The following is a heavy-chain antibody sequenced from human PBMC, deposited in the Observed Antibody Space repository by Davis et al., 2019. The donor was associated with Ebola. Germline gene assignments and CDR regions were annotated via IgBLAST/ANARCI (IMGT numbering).Heavy chain of an antibody. CDR1: GFTFSSYS. J-gene: IGHJ6*02. CDR2: ISSSSSTI. CDR3: ARSDRERFGELLYYYYGMDV. V-gene: IGHV3-48*02. Sequence: GESLKISCAASGFTFSSYSMNWVRQAPGKGLEWVSYISSSSSTIYYADSVKGRFTISRDNAKNSLYLQMNSLRDEDTAVYYCARSDRERFGELLYYYYGMDVWGQGTTVTVSS. D-gene: IGHD3-10*01.